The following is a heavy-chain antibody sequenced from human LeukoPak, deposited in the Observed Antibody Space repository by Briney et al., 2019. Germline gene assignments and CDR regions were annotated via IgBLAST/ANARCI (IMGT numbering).Heavy chain of an antibody. Sequence: SETLSLTCTVSGGSISSYYWSWIRQPAGKGLEWIGRIYTSGSTDYNPSLKSRVTMSVDTSKNQFSLKLSSVTAADTAVYYCATFLGATKDRDAFDIWGQGTMVTVSS. CDR1: GGSISSYY. CDR2: IYTSGST. D-gene: IGHD1-26*01. V-gene: IGHV4-4*07. J-gene: IGHJ3*02. CDR3: ATFLGATKDRDAFDI.